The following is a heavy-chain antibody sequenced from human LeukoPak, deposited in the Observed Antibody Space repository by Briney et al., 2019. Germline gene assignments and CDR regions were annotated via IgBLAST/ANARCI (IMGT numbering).Heavy chain of an antibody. CDR3: ARDLEEYCGGDCYYAFDI. V-gene: IGHV1-18*01. Sequence: GASVKVPCKASGYTFTSYGISWVRQAPGQGLEWMGWISAYNGNTNYAQKLQGRVTMTTDTSTSTAYMELRSLRSDDTAVYYCARDLEEYCGGDCYYAFDIWGQGTMVTVSS. CDR2: ISAYNGNT. J-gene: IGHJ3*02. D-gene: IGHD2-21*02. CDR1: GYTFTSYG.